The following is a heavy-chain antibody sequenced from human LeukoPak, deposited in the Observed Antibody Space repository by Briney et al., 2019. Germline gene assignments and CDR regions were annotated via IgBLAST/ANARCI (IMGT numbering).Heavy chain of an antibody. J-gene: IGHJ4*02. Sequence: ASVKVSCKASGFTFTSSAVRWVRQARGQRLEWIGWIVVGSGNTNYAQKFQERVTITRDTSTGTVYMELSSLRSEDTAVYYCARYPLQTGSNPAYFDYWGQGTRVTVSS. CDR3: ARYPLQTGSNPAYFDY. CDR2: IVVGSGNT. CDR1: GFTFTSSA. V-gene: IGHV1-58*01. D-gene: IGHD1-26*01.